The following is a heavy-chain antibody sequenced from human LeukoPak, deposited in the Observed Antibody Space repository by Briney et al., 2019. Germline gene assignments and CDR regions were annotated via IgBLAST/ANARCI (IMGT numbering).Heavy chain of an antibody. V-gene: IGHV1-69*13. J-gene: IGHJ4*02. CDR2: IIPIFGTV. CDR1: GGTFSSYA. D-gene: IGHD5-24*01. CDR3: ARGDEMATINYFDY. Sequence: SVKVSCKASGGTFSSYAISWVRQAPGQGLEWMGGIIPIFGTVNYAQKFQGRVTITADESTSTAYMELSSLRSEDTAVYYCARGDEMATINYFDYWGQGTLVTVSS.